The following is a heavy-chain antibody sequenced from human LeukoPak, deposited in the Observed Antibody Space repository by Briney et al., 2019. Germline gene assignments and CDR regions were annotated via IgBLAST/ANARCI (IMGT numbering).Heavy chain of an antibody. CDR1: GGTFSSYD. V-gene: IGHV1-69*13. J-gene: IGHJ4*02. CDR3: ARGWLAETTVVTPYNY. Sequence: GASVKVPCTASGGTFSSYDISWVRRAPGQGLEWMGGITPIFGTAKYAQKFQGRVTITAVESMSTAYMELSSLRSEDTAVYYCARGWLAETTVVTPYNYWGQGTLVTVSS. D-gene: IGHD4-23*01. CDR2: ITPIFGTA.